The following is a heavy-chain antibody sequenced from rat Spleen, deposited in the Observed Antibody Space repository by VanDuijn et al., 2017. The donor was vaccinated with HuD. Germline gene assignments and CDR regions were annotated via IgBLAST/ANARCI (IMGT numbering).Heavy chain of an antibody. J-gene: IGHJ2*01. CDR2: ISSGGRT. D-gene: IGHD1-12*01. Sequence: QVQLKESGPGLVQPSQTLSLTCTVSGFSLTSYHITWVRQPPGKGLEWIAAISSGGRTYYNSNLKSRLSINRDTSKSQVFLKMNSLQTEDTATYHCVRANRESYAHFDYWGQGIMVTVSS. V-gene: IGHV2-6*01. CDR3: VRANRESYAHFDY. CDR1: GFSLTSYH.